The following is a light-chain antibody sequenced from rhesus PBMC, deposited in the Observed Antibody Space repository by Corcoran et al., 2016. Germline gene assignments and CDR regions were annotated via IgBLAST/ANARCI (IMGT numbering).Light chain of an antibody. J-gene: IGKJ2*01. CDR3: MQGTQLPYS. Sequence: DIVMTQTPLSLPVTPGEPASISCRSSQSLLHSNGYTYLYWYLPKLGQSPQLLTYFASYLAAGVPDRFSGSGSGTDFTLGISRVDAEDIGVYYCMQGTQLPYSFGQGTKVEIK. CDR2: FAS. V-gene: IGKV2-91*01. CDR1: QSLLHSNGYTY.